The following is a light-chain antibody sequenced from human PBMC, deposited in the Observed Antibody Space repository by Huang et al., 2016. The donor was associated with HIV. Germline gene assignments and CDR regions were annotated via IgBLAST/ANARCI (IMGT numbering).Light chain of an antibody. CDR1: QSVTKY. Sequence: DIQMTQSPSSRSASVGDRVTITCRATQSVTKYLNWYQQKPGKAPKLRIYGASSLQTGVPSRFGVSGSGTDFTLTISRLQPEDFATYYCQQSSSPPPTFGPGTKVDIK. V-gene: IGKV1-39*01. CDR3: QQSSSPPPT. CDR2: GAS. J-gene: IGKJ3*01.